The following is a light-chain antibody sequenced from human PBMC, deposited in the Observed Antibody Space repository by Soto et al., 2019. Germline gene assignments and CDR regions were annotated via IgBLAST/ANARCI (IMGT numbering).Light chain of an antibody. J-gene: IGKJ1*01. V-gene: IGKV4-1*01. CDR3: QQYYTTPVT. CDR1: QTLLHGSNY. CDR2: WAS. Sequence: DIVMTQSPDSLAVSLGERATINCKSRQTLLHGSNYLAWYQQKPGQPPELLIYWASTRESGVPDRFSGSGSGTDFALTIGSLQAEDVAVYYCQQYYTTPVTFGQGTKVEIK.